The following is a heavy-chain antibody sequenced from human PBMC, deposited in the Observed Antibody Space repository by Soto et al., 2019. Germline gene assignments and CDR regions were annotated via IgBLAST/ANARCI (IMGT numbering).Heavy chain of an antibody. J-gene: IGHJ4*02. V-gene: IGHV4-34*01. CDR1: GGSFSGYY. CDR2: INHSGST. D-gene: IGHD3-3*01. Sequence: SETLSLTCAVYGGSFSGYYWSWIRQPPGRGLEWIGEINHSGSTNYNPSLKSRVTISVDTSKNQFSLKLSSVTAADTAVYYCARGRSTTIFGVVRPFDYWGQGTLVTVSS. CDR3: ARGRSTTIFGVVRPFDY.